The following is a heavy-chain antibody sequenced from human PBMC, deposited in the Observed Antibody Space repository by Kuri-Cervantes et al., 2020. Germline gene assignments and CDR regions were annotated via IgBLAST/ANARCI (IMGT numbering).Heavy chain of an antibody. CDR1: GGSFSGYY. CDR3: AREAAATSQEPPIYYYYYMDV. J-gene: IGHJ6*03. CDR2: INHSGST. V-gene: IGHV4-34*01. Sequence: SETLSLTCAVYGGSFSGYYWSWIRQPPGKGLEWIGEINHSGSTNYNPSLKSRVTISVDTSKNQFSLKLSSVTAADTAVYYCAREAAATSQEPPIYYYYYMDVWGKGTTVTVSS. D-gene: IGHD6-25*01.